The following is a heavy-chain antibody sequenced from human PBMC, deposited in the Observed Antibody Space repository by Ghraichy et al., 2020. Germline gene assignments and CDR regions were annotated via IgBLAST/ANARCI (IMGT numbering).Heavy chain of an antibody. J-gene: IGHJ4*02. CDR1: GGSISSSSYY. CDR2: IYYSGST. Sequence: SLTCTVSGGSISSSSYYWGWIRQPPGKGLEWIGSIYYSGSTYYNPSLKSRVTISVDTSKNQFSLKLSSVTAADTAVYYCARGPLAMVTYFDYWGQGTLVTVSS. V-gene: IGHV4-39*01. CDR3: ARGPLAMVTYFDY. D-gene: IGHD5-18*01.